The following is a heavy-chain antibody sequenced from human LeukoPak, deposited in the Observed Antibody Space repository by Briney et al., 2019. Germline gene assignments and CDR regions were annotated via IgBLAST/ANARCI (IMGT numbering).Heavy chain of an antibody. Sequence: TGGSLRLSCAASGFTFSSYAMSWVRQAPGKGLEWVSAISGSGGSTYYADSVKGRFTISRDNSKNTLYLQMNSLRAEDTAVYYCAKVGADIAAAGLVDYWGQGTLVTVSS. D-gene: IGHD6-13*01. CDR3: AKVGADIAAAGLVDY. V-gene: IGHV3-23*01. CDR2: ISGSGGST. CDR1: GFTFSSYA. J-gene: IGHJ4*02.